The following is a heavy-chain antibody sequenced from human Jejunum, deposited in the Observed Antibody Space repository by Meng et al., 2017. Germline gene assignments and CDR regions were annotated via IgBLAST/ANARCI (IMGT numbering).Heavy chain of an antibody. CDR1: GVTSGSYW. Sequence: QLGGSGGGLVQPGGSLRLSCAASGVTSGSYWMHWVRQVPGKGLVWVSRINSDGSSTSYADSVKGRFCISRDNAKNTLSLQMNSLRAEDTAVYYCARGAVTGQRSDFWGQGTLVTVSS. J-gene: IGHJ4*02. D-gene: IGHD2-21*02. CDR2: INSDGSST. V-gene: IGHV3-74*01. CDR3: ARGAVTGQRSDF.